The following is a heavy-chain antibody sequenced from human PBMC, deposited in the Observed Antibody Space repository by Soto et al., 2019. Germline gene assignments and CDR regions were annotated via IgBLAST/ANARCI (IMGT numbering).Heavy chain of an antibody. J-gene: IGHJ5*02. D-gene: IGHD5-12*01. CDR2: ISSSSSYT. V-gene: IGHV3-11*05. CDR1: GFTFSDYY. Sequence: QVQLVESGGSLVKPGGSLRLSCAASGFTFSDYYMSWIRQAPGKGLEWVSDISSSSSYTNYADSVKGRFTISRDNAKNSLYLQMNSLRAEDTAVYYCAKGARRWLLLSSGQGTLVTVSS. CDR3: AKGARRWLLLS.